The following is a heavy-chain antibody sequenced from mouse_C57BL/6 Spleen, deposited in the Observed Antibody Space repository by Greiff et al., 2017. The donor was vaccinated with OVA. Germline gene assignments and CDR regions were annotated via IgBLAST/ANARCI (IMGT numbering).Heavy chain of an antibody. Sequence: QVQLQQSDAELVKPGASVKISCKVSGYTFTDHTIHWMKQRPEQGLEWIGYIYPRDGSTNYNEKFKGKATLTADKSSSTAYMQFSSLTSEDSAIYYCALYSNYVPWFAYWGQGTLVTVSA. D-gene: IGHD2-5*01. CDR3: ALYSNYVPWFAY. CDR2: IYPRDGST. J-gene: IGHJ3*01. V-gene: IGHV1-78*01. CDR1: GYTFTDHT.